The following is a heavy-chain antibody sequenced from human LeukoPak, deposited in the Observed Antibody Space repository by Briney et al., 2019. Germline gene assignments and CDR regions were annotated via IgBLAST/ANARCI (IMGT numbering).Heavy chain of an antibody. V-gene: IGHV1-46*01. J-gene: IGHJ6*02. CDR3: ARDGRYCSGGSCYFGHYGMDV. CDR2: INPSGGST. CDR1: GYTFTSYY. Sequence: GASVKVSCKASGYTFTSYYMHWVRQAPGQGLEWMGIINPSGGSTSYAQKFQSRVTMTRDTSTSTVYMELSSLRSEDTAVYYCARDGRYCSGGSCYFGHYGMDVWGQGTTVTVSS. D-gene: IGHD2-15*01.